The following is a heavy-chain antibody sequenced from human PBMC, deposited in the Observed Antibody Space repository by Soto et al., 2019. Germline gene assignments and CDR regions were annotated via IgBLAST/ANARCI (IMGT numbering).Heavy chain of an antibody. CDR2: VNAYVSNT. J-gene: IGHJ4*02. D-gene: IGHD6-19*01. CDR1: GDTFNFYS. CDR3: ARDKAVAGAAY. Sequence: ASVKVSCKASGDTFNFYSINWVRQAPGQGLEWMGRVNAYVSNTNYAQKLQGRVTMTTDTSTSTAYMELRSLRSDDTAVYYCARDKAVAGAAYWGQGTLVTVSS. V-gene: IGHV1-18*01.